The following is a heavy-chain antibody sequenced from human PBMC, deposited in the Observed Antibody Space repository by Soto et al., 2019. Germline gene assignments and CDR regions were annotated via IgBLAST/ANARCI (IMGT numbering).Heavy chain of an antibody. V-gene: IGHV4-39*01. CDR3: ARPYSNHPTYYYYGMDV. CDR1: GGSISSSSYY. CDR2: IYYSGST. Sequence: SETLSLTCTVSGGSISSSSYYWGWIRQPPGKGLEWIGSIYYSGSTYYNPSLKSRVTISVDTSKNQFSLKLSSVTAADTAVYYCARPYSNHPTYYYYGMDVWGQGTTVTVSS. D-gene: IGHD6-13*01. J-gene: IGHJ6*02.